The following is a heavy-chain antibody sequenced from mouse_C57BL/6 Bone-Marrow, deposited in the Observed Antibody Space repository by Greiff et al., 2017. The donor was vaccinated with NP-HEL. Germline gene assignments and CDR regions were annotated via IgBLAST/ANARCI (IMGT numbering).Heavy chain of an antibody. D-gene: IGHD3-1*01. CDR3: ARGYRGFAY. CDR2: ISYDGSN. J-gene: IGHJ3*01. CDR1: GYSITSGYY. V-gene: IGHV3-6*01. Sequence: EVQLQESGPGLVKPSQSLSLTCSVTGYSITSGYYWNWIRQFPGNKLEWMGYISYDGSNNYNPSLKNRISITRDTSKNQFFLKLNSVTTEYTATYYCARGYRGFAYWGQGTLVTVSA.